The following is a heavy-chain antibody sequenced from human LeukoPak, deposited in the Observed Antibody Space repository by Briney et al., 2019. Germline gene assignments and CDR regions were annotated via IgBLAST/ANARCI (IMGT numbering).Heavy chain of an antibody. J-gene: IGHJ6*02. CDR1: GGSISNYY. CDR3: ARGLAYSSGWYAYYYYYGMDV. Sequence: SETLSLTCTVSGGSISNYYWSWIRQPPGKGLEWIGYIYYSGSTNSNPSLKSRVTISIDTSKNQFSLKLSSVTAADTAVYYCARGLAYSSGWYAYYYYYGMDVWGQGTTVTVSS. V-gene: IGHV4-59*08. D-gene: IGHD6-19*01. CDR2: IYYSGST.